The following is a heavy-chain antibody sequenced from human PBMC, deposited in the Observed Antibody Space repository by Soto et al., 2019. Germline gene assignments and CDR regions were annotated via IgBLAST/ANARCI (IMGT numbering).Heavy chain of an antibody. CDR1: GFTFSSYA. V-gene: IGHV3-64*04. Sequence: GGSLRLSCSASGFTFSSYAMHWVRQAPGKGLEYVSAISSNGGSTYYADSVKGRFTISRDNSKNTLYLQMNSLRAEDTAVYYCARGDYDILTGFPYLFDYRGQGTLVTVSS. D-gene: IGHD3-9*01. J-gene: IGHJ4*02. CDR3: ARGDYDILTGFPYLFDY. CDR2: ISSNGGST.